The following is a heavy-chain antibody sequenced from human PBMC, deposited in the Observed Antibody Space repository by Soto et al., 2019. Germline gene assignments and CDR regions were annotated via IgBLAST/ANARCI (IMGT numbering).Heavy chain of an antibody. CDR2: NIPILGTP. CDR3: ARDAQAAFDI. V-gene: IGHV1-69*01. CDR1: GGSFRGYT. Sequence: QVQLVQSGAELRKPGSSVKVSCKASGGSFRGYTISWVRQAPGQGLEWMGGNIPILGTPVSAQKFQGRVTFIADESTGTAYMELRSLTSEDTAVYYCARDAQAAFDIWGQGTMVTVSS. J-gene: IGHJ3*02.